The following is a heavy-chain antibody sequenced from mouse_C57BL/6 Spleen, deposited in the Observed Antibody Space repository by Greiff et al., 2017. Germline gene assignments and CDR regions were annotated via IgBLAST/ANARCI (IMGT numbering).Heavy chain of an antibody. V-gene: IGHV1-53*01. CDR3: PRDEFYYGNLAWFAY. CDR2: INPSNGGT. CDR1: GYTFTSYW. Sequence: QVQLQQSGTELVKPGASVKLSCKASGYTFTSYWMHWVKQRPGQGLEWIGNINPSNGGTNYNEKFKSKATLTVDKSSSTAYMQLSSLTSEDSAVYYGPRDEFYYGNLAWFAYWGQGTLVTVSA. J-gene: IGHJ3*01. D-gene: IGHD2-1*01.